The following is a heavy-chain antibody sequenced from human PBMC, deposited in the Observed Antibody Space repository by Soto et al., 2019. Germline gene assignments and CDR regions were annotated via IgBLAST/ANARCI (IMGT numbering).Heavy chain of an antibody. CDR3: AKDYAPGRAVPYGDFAH. Sequence: GGGPRTSRLPPRFPLNNYCLSSGPPAPGEGLEWVSSLSASGDNTFYVDSVKGRFTISRDNSENTLYLQMSSLRADDTAIYFCAKDYAPGRAVPYGDFAHWGQGTLVTVSS. CDR2: LSASGDNT. D-gene: IGHD4-17*01. V-gene: IGHV3-23*01. CDR1: RFPLNNYC. J-gene: IGHJ4*02.